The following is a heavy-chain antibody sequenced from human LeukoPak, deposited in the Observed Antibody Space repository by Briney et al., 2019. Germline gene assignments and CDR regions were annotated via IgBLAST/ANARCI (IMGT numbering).Heavy chain of an antibody. V-gene: IGHV4-59*12. CDR2: IYYSGST. Sequence: ETLSLTCTVSGASIRNYYWSWIRQPPGKGLEWIGYIYYSGSTNYNPSLKSRVTISVDTSKNQFSLKLSSVTAADTAVYYCARDCSSTSCYKRPHYYYYMDVWGKGTTVTVSS. J-gene: IGHJ6*03. CDR3: ARDCSSTSCYKRPHYYYYMDV. CDR1: GASIRNYY. D-gene: IGHD2-2*02.